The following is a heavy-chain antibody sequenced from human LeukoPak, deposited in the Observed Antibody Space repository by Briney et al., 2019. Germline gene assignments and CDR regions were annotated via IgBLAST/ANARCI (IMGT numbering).Heavy chain of an antibody. D-gene: IGHD4-17*01. V-gene: IGHV3-21*01. Sequence: GGSLRLSCAASGFTFSSYTMNWVRQAPGEGLEWVSSITGSGSDIYYADSVKGRFTISRDNAKNSLYLQTNSLRAEDTAVYYCAGDVYGDYANDYWGQGTLVTVSS. CDR3: AGDVYGDYANDY. CDR2: ITGSGSDI. J-gene: IGHJ4*02. CDR1: GFTFSSYT.